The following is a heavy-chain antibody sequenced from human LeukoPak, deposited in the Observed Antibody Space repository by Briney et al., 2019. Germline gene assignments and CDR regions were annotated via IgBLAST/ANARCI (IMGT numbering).Heavy chain of an antibody. CDR2: IYYSGST. Sequence: PSETLSLTCTVSGGSISSSSYYWGWIRQPPGKGLEWIGSIYYSGSTYYNPSLKSRVTISVDTSKNQFSLKLSSVTAADTAVYYCARFPLGYCSGGSCYAGMDVWGQGTTVTVSS. CDR1: GGSISSSSYY. V-gene: IGHV4-39*01. J-gene: IGHJ6*02. D-gene: IGHD2-15*01. CDR3: ARFPLGYCSGGSCYAGMDV.